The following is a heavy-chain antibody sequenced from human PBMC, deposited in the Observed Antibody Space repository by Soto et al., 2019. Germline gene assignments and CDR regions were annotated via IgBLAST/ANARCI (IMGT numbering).Heavy chain of an antibody. CDR3: AREILSSSSWLNRYYFDY. CDR2: IWYDGSNK. V-gene: IGHV3-33*01. CDR1: GFTFSSYG. Sequence: GGSLRLSCAASGFTFSSYGMHWVRQAPGKGLEWVAVIWYDGSNKYYADSVKGRFTISRDNSKNTLYLQMNSLRAEDTAVYYCAREILSSSSWLNRYYFDYWGQGTLVTVSS. J-gene: IGHJ4*02. D-gene: IGHD6-13*01.